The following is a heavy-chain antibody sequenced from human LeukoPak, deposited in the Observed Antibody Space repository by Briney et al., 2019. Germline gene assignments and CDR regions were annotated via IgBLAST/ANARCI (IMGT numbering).Heavy chain of an antibody. CDR3: ASIDTAMVRGFDY. CDR2: IWYDGSNR. V-gene: IGHV3-33*03. CDR1: GFTFSSYG. J-gene: IGHJ4*02. D-gene: IGHD5-18*01. Sequence: GGSLRLSCAASGFTFSSYGIHWVRQAPGKGLEWVALIWYDGSNRYYVDSVKGRFTISRDNAKNSLYLQMNSLRAEDTAVYYCASIDTAMVRGFDYWGQGTLVTVSS.